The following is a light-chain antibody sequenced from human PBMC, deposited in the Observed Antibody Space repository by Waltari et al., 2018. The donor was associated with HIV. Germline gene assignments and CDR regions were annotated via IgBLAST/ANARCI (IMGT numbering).Light chain of an antibody. J-gene: IGLJ1*01. CDR2: DNN. Sequence: QSVLTQPPSVSAAPGQRVTISCSGSSSNIGHNYVSWYPQPPGTAPKLLIYDNNQRPSGIPDRFSGSKSGTSATLGITGLQTGDEADYYCGTWDSSLSAYVFGTGTKVTVL. CDR1: SSNIGHNY. V-gene: IGLV1-51*01. CDR3: GTWDSSLSAYV.